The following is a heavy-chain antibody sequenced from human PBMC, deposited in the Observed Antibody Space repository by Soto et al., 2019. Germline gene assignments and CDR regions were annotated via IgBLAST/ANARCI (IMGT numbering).Heavy chain of an antibody. D-gene: IGHD3-9*01. J-gene: IGHJ4*02. CDR1: GFTFSNAW. Sequence: GGSLRLSCAASGFTFSNAWMNWVRQAPGKGLEWVGRIKRKSDGETTDYAAPVKGRFTISRDDSKNTLYLQMNSLKNEDTAVYYCTTAPERITIFWYRGQGTLVTVSS. V-gene: IGHV3-15*07. CDR2: IKRKSDGETT. CDR3: TTAPERITIFWY.